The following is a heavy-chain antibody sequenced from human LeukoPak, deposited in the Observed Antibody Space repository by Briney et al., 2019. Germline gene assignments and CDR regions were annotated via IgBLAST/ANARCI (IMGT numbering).Heavy chain of an antibody. D-gene: IGHD6-19*01. J-gene: IGHJ4*02. V-gene: IGHV3-21*01. Sequence: KPGGSLRLSCAASGFTFSSYSMNWVRQVPGKGLEWVSSISSSSSYIYYADSVKGRFTISRDNAKNSLYLQMNSLRAEDTAVYYCASSGWYYFDYWGQGTLVTVSS. CDR1: GFTFSSYS. CDR2: ISSSSSYI. CDR3: ASSGWYYFDY.